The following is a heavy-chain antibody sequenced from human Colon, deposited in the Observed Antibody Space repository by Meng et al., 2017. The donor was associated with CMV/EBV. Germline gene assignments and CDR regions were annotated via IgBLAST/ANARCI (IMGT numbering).Heavy chain of an antibody. CDR1: GFTVSNNN. D-gene: IGHD3-10*01. Sequence: LELSCAASGFTVSNNNMSWVRQAPGKGLECVSVISSGGNTNYADSVKGRFTISRDNSKNTLYLQMNSLRAEDTAVYYCARDGYYGAWGQGTLVTVSS. CDR3: ARDGYYGA. V-gene: IGHV3-66*02. CDR2: ISSGGNT. J-gene: IGHJ5*02.